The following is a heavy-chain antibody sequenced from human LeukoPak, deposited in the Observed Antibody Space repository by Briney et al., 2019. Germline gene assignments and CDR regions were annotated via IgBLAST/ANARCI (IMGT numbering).Heavy chain of an antibody. J-gene: IGHJ4*02. D-gene: IGHD2-15*01. CDR1: GYTFTGYY. V-gene: IGHV1-2*02. CDR2: IIPYSGGT. CDR3: ARGPPYCSGGSCHFTDY. Sequence: ASVKVSCKASGYTFTGYYMHWVRQAPGQGLEWMGWIIPYSGGTNNAQKFQGRVTMTRDTSISTAYMVLSRLRSDDTAVYYCARGPPYCSGGSCHFTDYWGQGTLVTVSS.